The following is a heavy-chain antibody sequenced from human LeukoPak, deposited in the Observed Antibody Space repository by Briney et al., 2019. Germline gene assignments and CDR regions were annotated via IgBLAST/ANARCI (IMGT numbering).Heavy chain of an antibody. CDR3: ARAELRYSSGWYGGMDV. V-gene: IGHV3-66*01. CDR1: GFTVSSYY. J-gene: IGHJ6*02. D-gene: IGHD6-19*01. CDR2: ISGGGIT. Sequence: GGSLRLSCAASGFTVSSYYMSWVRQAPGRGLEWVSVISGGGITYYADSVKGRCTLSRDSSKNTVSLQVNSLRAEDTAVYYCARAELRYSSGWYGGMDVWGQGTTVTVSS.